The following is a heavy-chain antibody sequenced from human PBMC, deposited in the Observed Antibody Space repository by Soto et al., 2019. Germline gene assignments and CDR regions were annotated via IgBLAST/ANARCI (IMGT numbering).Heavy chain of an antibody. CDR3: ARRVAGTAYFDY. V-gene: IGHV5-51*01. CDR1: GYNFRDYW. J-gene: IGHJ4*03. Sequence: PGESLKISWTGSGYNFRDYWIAWVRQMPGKGLEWMGIIYPGDSDIRYSPSFQGQVTISADKSISTAYLQWSSLKASDTAMYYCARRVAGTAYFDYWGQGTMVTVSS. CDR2: IYPGDSDI. D-gene: IGHD6-19*01.